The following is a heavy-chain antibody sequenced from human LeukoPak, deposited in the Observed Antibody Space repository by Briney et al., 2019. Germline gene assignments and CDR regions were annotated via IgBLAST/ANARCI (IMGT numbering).Heavy chain of an antibody. V-gene: IGHV3-30*04. Sequence: GGSLRLSCAASGFTFSSYAMHWVRQAPGKGLEWVAVISYDGGNKYYADSVKGRFTISRDNSKNTMYMQMNSLRAEDTAVYYCAKVARITMVRGVTRGENWFDPWGQGTLVTVSS. CDR1: GFTFSSYA. D-gene: IGHD3-10*01. CDR2: ISYDGGNK. J-gene: IGHJ5*02. CDR3: AKVARITMVRGVTRGENWFDP.